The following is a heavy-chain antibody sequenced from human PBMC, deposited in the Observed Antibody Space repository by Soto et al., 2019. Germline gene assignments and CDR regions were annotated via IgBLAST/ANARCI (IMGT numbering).Heavy chain of an antibody. CDR3: ARDGPIYDILSARYFYGMDV. D-gene: IGHD3-9*01. CDR1: GGTFSSYA. V-gene: IGHV1-69*13. Sequence: ASVKVSCKASGGTFSSYAISWVRQAPGQGLEWMGGIIPIFGTANYAQKFQGRVTITADESTSTAYMELSSLRSEDTAVYYCARDGPIYDILSARYFYGMDVWGQGTTVTVSS. J-gene: IGHJ6*02. CDR2: IIPIFGTA.